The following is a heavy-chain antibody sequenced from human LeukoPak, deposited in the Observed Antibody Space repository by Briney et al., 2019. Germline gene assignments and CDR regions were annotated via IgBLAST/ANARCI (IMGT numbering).Heavy chain of an antibody. V-gene: IGHV3-53*05. CDR1: GFTVINTY. J-gene: IGHJ4*02. Sequence: GGSLRLSCAASGFTVINTYMTWVRQAPGKGLEWVSNIYTGGATYYTDSVKGRFTVSRDSSKNTLFLQMNSLRDEDTAVYYCARAVLSGGFDRWGQGALVTVSS. D-gene: IGHD3-16*01. CDR3: ARAVLSGGFDR. CDR2: IYTGGAT.